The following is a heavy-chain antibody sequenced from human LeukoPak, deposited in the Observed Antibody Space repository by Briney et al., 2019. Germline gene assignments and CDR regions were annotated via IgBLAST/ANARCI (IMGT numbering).Heavy chain of an antibody. CDR3: ARAQGRLVPPAY. V-gene: IGHV4-34*01. CDR1: GGSFSGYY. J-gene: IGHJ4*02. CDR2: MNHAGGI. Sequence: SETLSLTCAVYGGSFSGYYWSWIRQPPGKGLEWIGEMNHAGGINYNPSLKSRVTISADTSKKQFSLKLSSVTAADTAVYYCARAQGRLVPPAYWGQGTPVTVSS. D-gene: IGHD3-10*01.